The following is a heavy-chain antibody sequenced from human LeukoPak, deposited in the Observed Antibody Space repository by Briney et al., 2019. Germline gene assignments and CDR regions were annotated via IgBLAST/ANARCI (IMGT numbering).Heavy chain of an antibody. CDR3: ARDDNSLSWPVERYGMDV. D-gene: IGHD4-23*01. CDR1: GFTFSSYG. Sequence: GGSLRLSCAASGFTFSSYGLDWVRQAPGKGLEWVSYISSSGNTIYYADSVKGRFTISRDNAKKSLYLQMNSLSAEDTAVYYCARDDNSLSWPVERYGMDVWGQGTTVTVSS. J-gene: IGHJ6*02. CDR2: ISSSGNTI. V-gene: IGHV3-48*03.